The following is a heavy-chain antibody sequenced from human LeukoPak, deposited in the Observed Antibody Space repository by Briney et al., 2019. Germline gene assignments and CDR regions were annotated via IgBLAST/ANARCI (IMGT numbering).Heavy chain of an antibody. CDR1: GFTFTSKA. CDR3: AKVGSNYDFWSGYFNDYYYYYMDV. Sequence: GGPLSPSSAPSGFTFTSKAMGWVAQPPGKGLGWFSAISGSVGSTSYADSVKGRFTISRDNSKNTLYLQMNSLRAEDTAVYYCAKVGSNYDFWSGYFNDYYYYYMDVWGKGTTVTVSS. D-gene: IGHD3-3*01. J-gene: IGHJ6*03. V-gene: IGHV3-23*01. CDR2: ISGSVGST.